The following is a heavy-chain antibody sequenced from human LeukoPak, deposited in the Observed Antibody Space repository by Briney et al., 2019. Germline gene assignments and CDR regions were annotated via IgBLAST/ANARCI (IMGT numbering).Heavy chain of an antibody. J-gene: IGHJ4*02. Sequence: SETLSLTCAVYGGSFSGYYGSWIRQPPGKGLEWIGEINHSGSTNYNPSLKSRVTTSVDTSKNQFSLKLSSVTAADTAVYYCARGYCSSTSCHFDYWGQGTLVTVSS. CDR3: ARGYCSSTSCHFDY. CDR1: GGSFSGYY. CDR2: INHSGST. V-gene: IGHV4-34*01. D-gene: IGHD2-2*01.